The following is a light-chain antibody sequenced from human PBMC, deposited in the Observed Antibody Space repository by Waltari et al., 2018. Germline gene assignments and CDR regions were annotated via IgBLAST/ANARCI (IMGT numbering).Light chain of an antibody. Sequence: QLLLTQSPSASASLGASVKLTCTLSSGHSNYPIAWPQQQPEKGPRYLMTVNSDGSPVKGDGIPVRFSGSSSGAERYLTISSLQSEDETEYYCQTGGFGFWVFGGGTKLTVL. CDR2: VNSDGSP. CDR1: SGHSNYP. J-gene: IGLJ3*02. V-gene: IGLV4-69*01. CDR3: QTGGFGFWV.